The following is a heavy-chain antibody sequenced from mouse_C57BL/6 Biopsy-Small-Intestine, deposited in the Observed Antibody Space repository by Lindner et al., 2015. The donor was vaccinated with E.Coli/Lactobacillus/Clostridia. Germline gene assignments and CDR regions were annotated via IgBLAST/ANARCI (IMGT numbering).Heavy chain of an antibody. Sequence: SVKVSCKASGGTFTTYAISWVRQAPGQGLEWTGRIIPALNIANYAQKFHGRVTITADTSTNTPYMEFSSLRSDDTAVYYCAISVAARPSSMDVWGQGTAVTVSS. D-gene: IGHD6-2*01. CDR1: GGTFTTYA. J-gene: IGHJ1*01. CDR2: IIPALNIA. CDR3: AISVAARPSSMDV. V-gene: IGHV1S61*01.